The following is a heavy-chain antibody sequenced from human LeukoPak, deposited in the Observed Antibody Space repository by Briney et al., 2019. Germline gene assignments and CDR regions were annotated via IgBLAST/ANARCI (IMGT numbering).Heavy chain of an antibody. V-gene: IGHV3-9*01. J-gene: IGHJ3*02. CDR3: AKDMVILTGYLLGAFDI. Sequence: KAGGSLRLSCAASGFTFDDYAMHWVRQAPGKGLEWVSGISWNSGSIGYADSVKGRFTISRDNAKNSLYLQMNSLRAEDTALYYCAKDMVILTGYLLGAFDIWGQGTMVTVSS. CDR2: ISWNSGSI. D-gene: IGHD3-9*01. CDR1: GFTFDDYA.